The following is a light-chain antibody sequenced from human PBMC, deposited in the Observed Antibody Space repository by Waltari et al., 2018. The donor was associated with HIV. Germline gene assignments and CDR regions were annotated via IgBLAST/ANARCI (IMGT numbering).Light chain of an antibody. V-gene: IGLV3-21*01. CDR1: NIGDKH. J-gene: IGLJ1*01. Sequence: YVLTQPPSVSVAPGKTATITCGGNNIGDKHVHWYQQKSGQAPVLVIYDDKLRPSGVPARISGSNLGGTATRAIRGVEVGDEAGDYWQVFGDSRGQAFGTGAKVTVL. CDR3: QVFGDSRGQA. CDR2: DDK.